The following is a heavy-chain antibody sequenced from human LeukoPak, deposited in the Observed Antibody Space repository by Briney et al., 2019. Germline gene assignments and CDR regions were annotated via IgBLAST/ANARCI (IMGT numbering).Heavy chain of an antibody. CDR1: GFTFSSYS. J-gene: IGHJ5*02. CDR3: APGAMVRGASS. D-gene: IGHD3-10*01. Sequence: SGGSLRLSCAACGFTFSSYSMNWVREAPGKGLEWVSSISSSSSYIYYADSVKGRFTISRDNAKNSLYLQMNSLRAEDTAVYYCAPGAMVRGASSWGQGTLVTVSS. V-gene: IGHV3-21*01. CDR2: ISSSSSYI.